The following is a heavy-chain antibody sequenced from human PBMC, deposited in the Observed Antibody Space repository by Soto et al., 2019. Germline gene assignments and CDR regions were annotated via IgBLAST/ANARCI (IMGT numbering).Heavy chain of an antibody. CDR2: ISSSSSTI. CDR1: GFTFSSYS. Sequence: EVQLVESGGGLVQPGGSLRLSCAASGFTFSSYSMNWVRQAPGKGLEWVSYISSSSSTIYYADSVKGRFTISRDNAKNSLYLQINSLRAEDTAVYYCASALTKTYYDILTGYYINYWGQGTLVTVSS. J-gene: IGHJ4*02. CDR3: ASALTKTYYDILTGYYINY. V-gene: IGHV3-48*01. D-gene: IGHD3-9*01.